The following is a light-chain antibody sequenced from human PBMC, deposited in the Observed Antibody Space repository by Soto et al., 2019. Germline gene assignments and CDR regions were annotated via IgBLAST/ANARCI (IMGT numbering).Light chain of an antibody. V-gene: IGKV1-39*01. Sequence: DIQMTQSPSSLSASVGDRVTITCRASQSIGSYVNWYQQKPGTAPKLLIYAAFTLQSGVPSRFSGSGSGTDFTLTISRLQPEDFATYYCQQSYSVPLSFGQGTTLGIE. J-gene: IGKJ2*01. CDR2: AAF. CDR1: QSIGSY. CDR3: QQSYSVPLS.